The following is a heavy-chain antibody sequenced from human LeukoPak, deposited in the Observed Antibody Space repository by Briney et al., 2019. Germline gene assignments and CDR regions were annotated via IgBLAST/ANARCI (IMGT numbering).Heavy chain of an antibody. D-gene: IGHD2-2*01. CDR2: ISSSSYI. V-gene: IGHV3-69-1*01. Sequence: GGSLRLSCAASAFSLNAYNMNWVRQAPGKGLEWVSSISSSSYIYYADSVKGRFTISRDNAKNSLYLQMNSLRAEDTAVYYCARDGGQLPHDAFDIWGQGTMVTVSS. CDR1: AFSLNAYN. CDR3: ARDGGQLPHDAFDI. J-gene: IGHJ3*02.